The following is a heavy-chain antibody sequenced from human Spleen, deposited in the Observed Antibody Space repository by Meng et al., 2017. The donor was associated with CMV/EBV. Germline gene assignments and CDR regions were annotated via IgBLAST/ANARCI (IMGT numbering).Heavy chain of an antibody. CDR1: GFTFSSYA. D-gene: IGHD3-10*02. Sequence: GGSLRLSCAASGFTFSSYAMSWVRQAPGKGLQWVSTIRVSAISTYYADSVKGRFTISRDNSKNTLYLQMNSLRAEDTAVFYCAKGDVAGGYWGQGTLVTVSS. V-gene: IGHV3-23*01. CDR2: IRVSAIST. CDR3: AKGDVAGGY. J-gene: IGHJ4*02.